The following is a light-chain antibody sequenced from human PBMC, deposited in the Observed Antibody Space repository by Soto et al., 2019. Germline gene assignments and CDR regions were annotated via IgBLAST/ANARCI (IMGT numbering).Light chain of an antibody. CDR3: QQRKNWPPLT. J-gene: IGKJ5*01. V-gene: IGKV3-11*01. Sequence: ETVLTQSPATLSLSPGERATLSCRASQSVDIYLAWYQQKPGQAPRLLIDDASNRATGIPARFSGSGFGTDFTLTISSLEPEDFAVYYCQQRKNWPPLTFGQGTRLEMK. CDR2: DAS. CDR1: QSVDIY.